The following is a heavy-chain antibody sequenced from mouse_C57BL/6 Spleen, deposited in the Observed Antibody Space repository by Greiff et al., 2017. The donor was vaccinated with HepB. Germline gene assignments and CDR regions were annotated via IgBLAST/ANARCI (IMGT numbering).Heavy chain of an antibody. V-gene: IGHV14-2*01. Sequence: DVKLVESGAELVKPGASVKLSCTASGFNIKDYYMHWVKQRTEQGLEWIGRIDPEDGETKYAPKFQGKATITADKSSKPAYLKLSSLTSEDTAVYYCASNYGSSYYWYFDVWGTGTTVTVSS. CDR3: ASNYGSSYYWYFDV. CDR2: IDPEDGET. D-gene: IGHD1-1*01. J-gene: IGHJ1*03. CDR1: GFNIKDYY.